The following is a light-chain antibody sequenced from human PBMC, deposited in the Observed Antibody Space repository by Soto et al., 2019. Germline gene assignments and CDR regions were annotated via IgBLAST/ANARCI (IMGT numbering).Light chain of an antibody. Sequence: EIVLTQSPGTLSLSPGERATLSCRASQSVSNNYLAWYHQKPGRAPRLVISAASSRATGIPDRFSGSGSGTDFTLTISSLEPEDFAVYYCQQYGTTPWTFGQGTNVEFK. V-gene: IGKV3-20*01. CDR3: QQYGTTPWT. CDR2: AAS. J-gene: IGKJ1*01. CDR1: QSVSNNY.